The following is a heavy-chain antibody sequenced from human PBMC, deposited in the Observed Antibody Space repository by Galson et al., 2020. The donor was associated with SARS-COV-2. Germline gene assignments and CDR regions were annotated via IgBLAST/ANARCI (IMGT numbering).Heavy chain of an antibody. V-gene: IGHV3-21*01. D-gene: IGHD4-17*01. CDR2: ISSSSSYI. CDR3: ARADEEEDYGDYVHNWFDP. Sequence: GGSLRLSCAASGFTFSSYSMNWVRQAPGKGLEWVSSISSSSSYIYYADSVKGRFTISRDNAKNSLYLQMNSLRAEDTAVYYCARADEEEDYGDYVHNWFDPWGQGTLVTVSS. CDR1: GFTFSSYS. J-gene: IGHJ5*02.